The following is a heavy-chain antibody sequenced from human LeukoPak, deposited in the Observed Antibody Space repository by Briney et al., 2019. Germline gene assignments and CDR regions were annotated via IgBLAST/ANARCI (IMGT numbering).Heavy chain of an antibody. CDR3: ARARWQLVPYFDS. CDR1: GYTFTDYY. D-gene: IGHD6-6*01. V-gene: IGHV1-2*02. Sequence: ASVKVSCKASGYTFTDYYMHWVRQAPGQGLEWMGWINPNSGGTNFAQKFQGRVAMTRDTSISTAYLELGSLRSDDTAVYYCARARWQLVPYFDSWGQGTLVTVSS. J-gene: IGHJ4*02. CDR2: INPNSGGT.